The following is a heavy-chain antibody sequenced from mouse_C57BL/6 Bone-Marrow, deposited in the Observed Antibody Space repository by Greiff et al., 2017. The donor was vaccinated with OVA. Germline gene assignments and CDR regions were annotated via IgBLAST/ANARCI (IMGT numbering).Heavy chain of an antibody. CDR3: ARGLWLRRYFDY. D-gene: IGHD2-2*01. Sequence: EVKLQESGPGLVKPSQSLSLTCSVTGYSITSGYYWNWIRQFPGNKLEWMGYISYDGSNNYNPSLKNRISITRDTSKNHFFLKLNSVTTEDTATYDCARGLWLRRYFDYWGQGTTLTVSS. CDR1: GYSITSGYY. J-gene: IGHJ2*01. CDR2: ISYDGSN. V-gene: IGHV3-6*01.